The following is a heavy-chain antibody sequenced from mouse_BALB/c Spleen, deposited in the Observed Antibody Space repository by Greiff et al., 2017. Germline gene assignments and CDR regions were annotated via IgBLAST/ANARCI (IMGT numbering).Heavy chain of an antibody. D-gene: IGHD1-2*01. CDR3: ARSLRGRRAMDY. Sequence: EVMLVESGGGLVQPGGSRKLSCAASGFTFSSFGMHWVRQSPEKGLEWVAYISSGSSTIYYADTVKGRFTISRDNPKNTLFLQMTSLRSEDTAKYYCARSLRGRRAMDYWGQGTSVTVSS. V-gene: IGHV5-17*02. CDR2: ISSGSSTI. CDR1: GFTFSSFG. J-gene: IGHJ4*01.